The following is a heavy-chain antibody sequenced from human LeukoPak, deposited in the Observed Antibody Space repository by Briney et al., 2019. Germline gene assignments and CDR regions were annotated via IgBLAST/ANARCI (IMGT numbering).Heavy chain of an antibody. CDR2: ISGSGGST. D-gene: IGHD6-19*01. Sequence: GGSLRLSCAASGFTFSSYGINWVRQAPGKGLEWVSAISGSGGSTYYADSVKGRFTISRDNSKNTLYLQMNSLRAEDTAVYYCAKDPDSSGWSNGDYWGQGTLVTVSS. CDR1: GFTFSSYG. CDR3: AKDPDSSGWSNGDY. J-gene: IGHJ4*02. V-gene: IGHV3-23*01.